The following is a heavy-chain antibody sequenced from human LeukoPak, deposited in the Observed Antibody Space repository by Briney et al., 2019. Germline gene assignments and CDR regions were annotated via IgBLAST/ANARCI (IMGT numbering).Heavy chain of an antibody. J-gene: IGHJ4*02. Sequence: GASVKVSCKASGYIFTGYYMHWVRQAPGQGLEWMGRINPNSGGTNYAQKFQGRVTMTRDTSISTAYMELSRLRSDDTAVYYCARVQAAAGTPFDYWGQGTLVTVSS. CDR1: GYIFTGYY. V-gene: IGHV1-2*06. D-gene: IGHD6-13*01. CDR3: ARVQAAAGTPFDY. CDR2: INPNSGGT.